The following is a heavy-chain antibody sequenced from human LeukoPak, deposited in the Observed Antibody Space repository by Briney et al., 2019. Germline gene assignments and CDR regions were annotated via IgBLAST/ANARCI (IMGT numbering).Heavy chain of an antibody. CDR3: ARLSLDHLDF. V-gene: IGHV4-38-2*02. CDR1: GYSISSGSY. Sequence: SETLSLMCSVSGYSISSGSYWAWIRQRPGKGLESIGSINHSGNTYFNPSLKSRVSLSVDTAKNQFSLKMISVTAADTAVYFCARLSLDHLDFWGQGTLVAVSS. J-gene: IGHJ4*02. CDR2: INHSGNT. D-gene: IGHD2/OR15-2a*01.